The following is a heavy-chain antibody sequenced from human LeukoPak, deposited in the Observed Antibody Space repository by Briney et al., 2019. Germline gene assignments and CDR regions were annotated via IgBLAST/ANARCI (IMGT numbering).Heavy chain of an antibody. CDR2: ISGDETYT. CDR1: GFTFDDYT. CDR3: VREDNAFNI. Sequence: GGSLRLSCAASGFTFDDYTTHWVRQAPGKGLEWVSQISGDETYTNYADSVKGRFTISRDNAKNTLYLQMNSLRAEDTAIYYCVREDNAFNIWGQGTLVTVSS. V-gene: IGHV3-74*01. J-gene: IGHJ3*02.